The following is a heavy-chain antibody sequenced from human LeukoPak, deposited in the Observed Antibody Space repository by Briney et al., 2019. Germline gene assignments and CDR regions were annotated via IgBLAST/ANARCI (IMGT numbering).Heavy chain of an antibody. V-gene: IGHV1-69*01. Sequence: ASVKVSCKASGGTFSSYAISWVRQAPGQGLEWMGGIIPIFGTANYAQKFQGRVRITADESTSTAYMELSSLRSEDTAVYYCARDGPCSSTSCYSIDYWGQGTLVTVSS. CDR2: IIPIFGTA. J-gene: IGHJ4*02. D-gene: IGHD2-2*02. CDR1: GGTFSSYA. CDR3: ARDGPCSSTSCYSIDY.